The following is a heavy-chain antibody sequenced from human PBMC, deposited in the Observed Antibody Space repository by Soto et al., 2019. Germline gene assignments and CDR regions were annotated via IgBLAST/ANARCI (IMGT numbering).Heavy chain of an antibody. CDR1: GGTFSSYA. CDR2: IIPIFGTA. V-gene: IGHV1-69*13. D-gene: IGHD3-10*01. J-gene: IGHJ5*02. Sequence: SVKVSCTASGGTFSSYAISWVRQAPGQGLEWMGGIIPIFGTANYAQKFQGRVTITADESTSTAYMELSSLRSGDTAVYYCARGGLTMVRGNWFDPWGQGTLVTVSS. CDR3: ARGGLTMVRGNWFDP.